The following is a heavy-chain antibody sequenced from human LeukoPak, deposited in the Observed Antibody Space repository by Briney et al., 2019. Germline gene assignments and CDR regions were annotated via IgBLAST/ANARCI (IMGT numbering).Heavy chain of an antibody. D-gene: IGHD3-22*01. V-gene: IGHV1-8*01. CDR1: GYTFTSYD. J-gene: IGHJ4*02. Sequence: ASVKVSCKASGYTFTSYDINWVRQATGQGLEWMGWMNPNSGNTGYAQKFQGRVTMTRNTSISTAYMELSSLRPEDTAVYYCARGFATARDYYDSSGRDYYFDYWGQGTLVTVSS. CDR3: ARGFATARDYYDSSGRDYYFDY. CDR2: MNPNSGNT.